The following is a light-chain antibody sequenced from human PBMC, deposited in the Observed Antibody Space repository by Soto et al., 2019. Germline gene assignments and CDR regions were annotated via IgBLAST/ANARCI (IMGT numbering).Light chain of an antibody. J-gene: IGLJ1*01. CDR3: CSYAGSNTYV. Sequence: QSALTQPASVSGSPGQSITISCTGTSSDVGIYNLVSWYQQHPGKAPKLMIYEGTRWPSGVSHRFSGSKSGNTASLTISGLQAEDEADYYCCSYAGSNTYVFGTGTKVTVL. CDR1: SSDVGIYNL. V-gene: IGLV2-23*01. CDR2: EGT.